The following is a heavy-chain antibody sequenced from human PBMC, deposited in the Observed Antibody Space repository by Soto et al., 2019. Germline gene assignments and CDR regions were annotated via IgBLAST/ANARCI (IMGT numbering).Heavy chain of an antibody. V-gene: IGHV1-58*01. CDR2: IVVGSGNT. D-gene: IGHD1-26*01. CDR3: AASGSYYRYGMDV. J-gene: IGHJ6*02. Sequence: SVEVSCKASGFTFTSSAVQWVRQARGQRLEWIGWIVVGSGNTNYAQKFQERVTITRDMSTSTAYMELSSLRSEDTAVYYCAASGSYYRYGMDVWGQGPKVTVS. CDR1: GFTFTSSA.